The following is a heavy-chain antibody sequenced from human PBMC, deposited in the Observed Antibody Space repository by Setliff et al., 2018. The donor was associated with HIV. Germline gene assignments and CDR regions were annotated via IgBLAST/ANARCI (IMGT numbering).Heavy chain of an antibody. Sequence: GGSLRLSCAASGFTFSNYSMNWVRQTPGKGLEWVSSISASATYIYYADSVKGRFTISGDNSKNTLYLQMNSLRAEDTAVYYCATDCAVVGGTGSLDSWGQGTLVTVSS. J-gene: IGHJ4*02. CDR3: ATDCAVVGGTGSLDS. V-gene: IGHV3-21*01. CDR1: GFTFSNYS. D-gene: IGHD1-26*01. CDR2: ISASATYI.